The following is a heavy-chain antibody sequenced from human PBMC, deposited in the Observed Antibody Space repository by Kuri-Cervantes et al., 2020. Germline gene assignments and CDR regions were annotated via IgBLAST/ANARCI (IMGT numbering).Heavy chain of an antibody. CDR2: IRYDGSNK. CDR3: AKDAKDYYDSSGYYYGLPDFDY. Sequence: GGSLRLSCAASGFTFSSYGMHWVRQAPGKGLEWVAFIRYDGSNKYYADSVKGRFTISRDNSKNTLYLQMNSLRAEDTAVYYCAKDAKDYYDSSGYYYGLPDFDYWGQGTLVTVSS. D-gene: IGHD3-22*01. J-gene: IGHJ4*02. V-gene: IGHV3-30*02. CDR1: GFTFSSYG.